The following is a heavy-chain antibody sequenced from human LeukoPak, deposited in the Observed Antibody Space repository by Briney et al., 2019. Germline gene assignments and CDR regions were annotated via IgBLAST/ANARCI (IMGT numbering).Heavy chain of an antibody. V-gene: IGHV4-39*01. J-gene: IGHJ4*02. CDR3: ARQTGSGLFILP. CDR2: IYYSGNT. CDR1: GVSISGSNSH. D-gene: IGHD3/OR15-3a*01. Sequence: SETLSLTCTVSGVSISGSNSHWGWIRQPPGKGLEWIGSIYYSGNTYYNASLKSQVSISIDTSKNQFSLRLTSVTAADTAVYYCARQTGSGLFILPGGQGTLVTVSS.